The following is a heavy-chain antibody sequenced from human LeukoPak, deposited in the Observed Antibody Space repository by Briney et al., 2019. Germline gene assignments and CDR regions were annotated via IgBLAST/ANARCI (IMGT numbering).Heavy chain of an antibody. CDR2: ISSSGNSI. CDR3: ARHFAGPGFQH. D-gene: IGHD2/OR15-2a*01. V-gene: IGHV3-11*01. J-gene: IGHJ1*01. CDR1: GFTFSDYY. Sequence: KTGGSLRLSCAASGFTFSDYYMSWIRQAPGKGLEWVSYISSSGNSIYYADSVKGRFTISRDNAKSSLYLQMNGLRAEDTAVYYCARHFAGPGFQHWGQGTLVTVSS.